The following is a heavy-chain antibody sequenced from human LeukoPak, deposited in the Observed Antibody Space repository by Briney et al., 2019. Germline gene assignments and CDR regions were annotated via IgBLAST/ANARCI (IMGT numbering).Heavy chain of an antibody. CDR2: IYRTGTT. Sequence: PSETLSLTCTVSGGSISSSSYYWGWIRQPPGKGLEWIGNIYRTGTTFYNPSLQSRVSISVDTSKNTFSLKLKSVTAADTAVYYCARDGYNPVAFDIWGQGTVVTVSS. J-gene: IGHJ3*02. V-gene: IGHV4-39*02. CDR3: ARDGYNPVAFDI. D-gene: IGHD5-24*01. CDR1: GGSISSSSYY.